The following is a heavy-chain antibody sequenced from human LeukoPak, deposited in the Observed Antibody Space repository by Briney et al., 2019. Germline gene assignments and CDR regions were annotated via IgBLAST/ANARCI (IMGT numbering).Heavy chain of an antibody. D-gene: IGHD2-2*01. J-gene: IGHJ6*03. V-gene: IGHV1-69*05. CDR3: ARDTPSYCSSTSCSQYYYYYYMDV. Sequence: SVKVSCKASGGTFSSYAISWVRQAPGQGLEWMGGIIPIFGTANYAQKFQGRVTITTDESTSTAYMELSSLRSEDTAVYYCARDTPSYCSSTSCSQYYYYYYMDVWGKGTTVTVSS. CDR2: IIPIFGTA. CDR1: GGTFSSYA.